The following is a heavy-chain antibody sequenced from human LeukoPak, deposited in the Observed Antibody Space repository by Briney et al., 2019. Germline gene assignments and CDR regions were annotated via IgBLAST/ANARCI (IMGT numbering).Heavy chain of an antibody. CDR2: ISDSGGST. V-gene: IGHV3-23*01. CDR1: GITLSNYG. Sequence: PGGSLRLSCAVSGITLSNYGMSWVRQAPGKGLEWVAGISDSGGSTNYADSVMGRFTISRDNAKNSLFLQMNSLRGEDTAVYYCATDGAGFDTWGQGVLVTVSS. J-gene: IGHJ5*02. CDR3: ATDGAGFDT.